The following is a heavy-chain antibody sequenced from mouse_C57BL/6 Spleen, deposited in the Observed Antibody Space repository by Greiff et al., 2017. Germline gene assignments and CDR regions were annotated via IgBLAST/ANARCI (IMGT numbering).Heavy chain of an antibody. J-gene: IGHJ4*01. CDR1: GYTFTSYW. CDR2: IDPNSGGT. V-gene: IGHV1-72*01. CDR3: AICYGNYPDYAMDY. D-gene: IGHD2-1*01. Sequence: VQLQQPGAELVKPGASVKLSCKASGYTFTSYWMHWVKQRPGRGLEWIGRIDPNSGGTKYNEKFKSKATLTVDKPSSTAYMPLSSLTSEDSAVYYCAICYGNYPDYAMDYWGQGTSVTVSS.